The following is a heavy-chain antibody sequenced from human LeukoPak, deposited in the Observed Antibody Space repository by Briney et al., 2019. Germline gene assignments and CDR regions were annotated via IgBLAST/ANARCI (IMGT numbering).Heavy chain of an antibody. D-gene: IGHD6-19*01. CDR2: ISGSGGTT. J-gene: IGHJ5*01. CDR1: GLTFSSHA. V-gene: IGHV3-23*01. Sequence: GGSLRLSCAAPGLTFSSHAKSWVRHAPGKGLEWVSLISGSGGTTYYADSVKGRFTISRDNTKNTLSLQMNSLRAEDTAIYYCARLSSGWYDSWGQGTLVTVSS. CDR3: ARLSSGWYDS.